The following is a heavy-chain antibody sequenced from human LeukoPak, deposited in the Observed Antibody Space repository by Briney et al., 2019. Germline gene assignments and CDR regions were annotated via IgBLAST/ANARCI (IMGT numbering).Heavy chain of an antibody. CDR2: INTNTGNP. Sequence: ASVKVSCKASGYTLTSYAMNWVRQAPGQGLEWMGWINTNTGNPTYAQGFTGRFVFSLDTTVSTAYPQISSLKAEDTAVYYCAKDASNYDQGFDYWGQGTLVTVSS. V-gene: IGHV7-4-1*02. J-gene: IGHJ4*02. CDR3: AKDASNYDQGFDY. D-gene: IGHD4-11*01. CDR1: GYTLTSYA.